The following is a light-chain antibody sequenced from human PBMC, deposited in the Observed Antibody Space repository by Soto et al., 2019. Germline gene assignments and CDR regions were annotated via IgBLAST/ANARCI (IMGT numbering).Light chain of an antibody. J-gene: IGKJ5*01. CDR3: QQYNSWS. Sequence: EVVMTQSPATLSVSPGETATLSCRASQSVGSNLAWYQQKPGQAPRLLIYAASTRATGIPARFSGSGSGTEFTLTISSLQSEDFAVYYCQQYNSWSFGQGTRLEI. CDR2: AAS. V-gene: IGKV3-15*01. CDR1: QSVGSN.